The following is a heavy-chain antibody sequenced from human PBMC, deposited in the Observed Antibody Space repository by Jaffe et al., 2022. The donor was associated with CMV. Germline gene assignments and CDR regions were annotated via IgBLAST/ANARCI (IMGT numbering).Heavy chain of an antibody. V-gene: IGHV5-51*01. D-gene: IGHD2-2*02. CDR3: ARHADSDCSSTSCYRRVGMYDYYYGMDV. CDR1: GYSFTSYW. CDR2: IYPGDSDT. Sequence: EVQLVQSGAEVKKPGESLKISCKGSGYSFTSYWIGWVRQMPGKGLEWMGIIYPGDSDTRYSPSFQGQVTISADKSISTAYLQWSSLKASDTAMYYCARHADSDCSSTSCYRRVGMYDYYYGMDVWGQGTTVTVSS. J-gene: IGHJ6*02.